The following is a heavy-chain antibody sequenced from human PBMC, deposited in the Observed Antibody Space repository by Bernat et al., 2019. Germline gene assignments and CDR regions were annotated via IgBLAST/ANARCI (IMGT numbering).Heavy chain of an antibody. V-gene: IGHV4-38-2*01. CDR2: IYHSGST. CDR1: GYSISSGYY. J-gene: IGHJ4*02. D-gene: IGHD1-26*01. CDR3: ARLSGSDPHAVDY. Sequence: QVQLQESGPGLVKPSETLSLTCAVSGYSISSGYYWGWIRQPPGKGLEWIGSIYHSGSTYYNPSLKSRVTISVDTSKNQFSLKLSSVTAADTAVYYCARLSGSDPHAVDYWGQGTLVTVSS.